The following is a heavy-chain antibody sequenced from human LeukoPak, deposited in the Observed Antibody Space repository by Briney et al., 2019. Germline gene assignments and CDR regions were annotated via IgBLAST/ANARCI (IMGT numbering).Heavy chain of an antibody. D-gene: IGHD3-16*01. J-gene: IGHJ4*02. CDR3: ARVALGWAYFDY. Sequence: GGSLRRSCAASGFTFSSYEMNWVRQAPGKGLEWISYISSRGNTVYYADSVKGRFTVSRDNAKNSLYLQMNSLRAEDTAIYYCARVALGWAYFDYWGQGTLVTVSS. V-gene: IGHV3-48*03. CDR1: GFTFSSYE. CDR2: ISSRGNTV.